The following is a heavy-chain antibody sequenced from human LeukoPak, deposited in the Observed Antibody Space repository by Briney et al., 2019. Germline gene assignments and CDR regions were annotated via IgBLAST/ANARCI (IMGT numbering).Heavy chain of an antibody. CDR1: GFTFSSYS. J-gene: IGHJ6*03. Sequence: NPGGSLRLSCAASGFTFSSYSMNWVRQAPGKGLEWVSSISSSSSYIYYADSVKGRFTISRDNAKNSLYLQMNSLRAEDTAVYYCAREEYSSSPTMELYYYMDVWGKGTTVTVSS. V-gene: IGHV3-21*01. CDR2: ISSSSSYI. CDR3: AREEYSSSPTMELYYYMDV. D-gene: IGHD6-6*01.